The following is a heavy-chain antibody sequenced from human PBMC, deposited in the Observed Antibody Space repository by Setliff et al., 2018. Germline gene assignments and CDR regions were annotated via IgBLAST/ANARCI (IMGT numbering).Heavy chain of an antibody. J-gene: IGHJ4*02. V-gene: IGHV3-33*08. D-gene: IGHD2-15*01. CDR3: ARTCSGSGCYAGLDS. Sequence: PGGSLRLSCAASGFTFSSYRMHWVRQAPGKGLEWVAVIWDDEGNKYHADSVKGRFTISRDNSKNTLYLQMNSLKPEDTAVYYCARTCSGSGCYAGLDSWGQGTPVTVSS. CDR2: IWDDEGNK. CDR1: GFTFSSYR.